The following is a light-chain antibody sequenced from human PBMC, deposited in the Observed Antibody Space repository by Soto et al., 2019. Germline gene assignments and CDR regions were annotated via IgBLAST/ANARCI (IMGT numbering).Light chain of an antibody. Sequence: QSVLTQPASVSAAPGQKVTISCSGTTSNIGNNYVSWYQQLPGTAPKLLIFDNNKRPSGIPDRFSGSKSGTSATLVITGLQTGDEADYYCGTWDSSLSAGVFGGGTKLTVL. J-gene: IGLJ2*01. CDR2: DNN. CDR3: GTWDSSLSAGV. V-gene: IGLV1-51*01. CDR1: TSNIGNNY.